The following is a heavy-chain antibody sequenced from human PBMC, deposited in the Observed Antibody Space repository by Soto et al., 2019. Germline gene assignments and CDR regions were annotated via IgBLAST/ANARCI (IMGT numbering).Heavy chain of an antibody. CDR3: ARYYYGSGSYSERRYYFDY. CDR1: GYTFTSYW. D-gene: IGHD3-10*01. CDR2: IYPSDSDI. V-gene: IGHV5-51*01. Sequence: GESLKISCKGSGYTFTSYWIGWVRQMPGEGLEWMGVIYPSDSDIRYSPSLQGKVTISADKSITTAYLQWSSLKAADTAMYYCARYYYGSGSYSERRYYFDYWGQGTLVTVSS. J-gene: IGHJ4*02.